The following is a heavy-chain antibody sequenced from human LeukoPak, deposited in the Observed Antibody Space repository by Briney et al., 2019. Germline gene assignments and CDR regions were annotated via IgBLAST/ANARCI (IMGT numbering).Heavy chain of an antibody. Sequence: ASVKVSCKASGYTFTGYYMHWVRQAPGQGLEWMGLINPSGGSTSYAQKFQGRVTMTRDTSTSTVYKELSSLRSEDTAVYYCARGLAARKSHNWFDPWGQGTPVTVSS. CDR1: GYTFTGYY. J-gene: IGHJ5*02. CDR2: INPSGGST. D-gene: IGHD6-6*01. V-gene: IGHV1-46*01. CDR3: ARGLAARKSHNWFDP.